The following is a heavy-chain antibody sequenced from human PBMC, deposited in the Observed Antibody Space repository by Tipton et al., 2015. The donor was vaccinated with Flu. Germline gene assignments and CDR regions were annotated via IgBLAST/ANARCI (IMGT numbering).Heavy chain of an antibody. CDR3: ARDHSLGGSSGYIYVAEFSFGY. CDR2: INPSGGST. CDR1: GYTFTSYY. Sequence: QVQLVQSGAEVKKPGASVKVSCKASGYTFTSYYMHWVRQAPGQGLEWMGIINPSGGSTSYAQKFQGRVTMTRDTSTSTVYMELSSLRSEDTAVYYCARDHSLGGSSGYIYVAEFSFGYWGQGTLVTVSS. D-gene: IGHD3-22*01. V-gene: IGHV1-46*01. J-gene: IGHJ4*02.